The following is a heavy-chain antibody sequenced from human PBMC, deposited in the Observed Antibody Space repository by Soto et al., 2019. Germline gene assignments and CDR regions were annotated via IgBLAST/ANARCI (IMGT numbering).Heavy chain of an antibody. CDR3: ARERAYGSGSYADDY. V-gene: IGHV1-69*13. Sequence: SVKVSCKASGGTFSSXAISWVRQAPGQGLEWMGGIIPIFGTANYAQKFQGRVTITADESTSTAYMELNSLRSEDTAVYYCARERAYGSGSYADDYWGQGTLLTVSS. D-gene: IGHD3-10*01. CDR1: GGTFSSXA. CDR2: IIPIFGTA. J-gene: IGHJ4*02.